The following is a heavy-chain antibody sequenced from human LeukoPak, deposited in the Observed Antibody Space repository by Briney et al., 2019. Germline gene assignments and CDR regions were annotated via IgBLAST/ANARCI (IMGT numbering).Heavy chain of an antibody. Sequence: PSETLSLTCTVSGGSISSYYWSWIRQPPGRGLEWIGYIYYSGSTNYNPSLNNRVTISVDSSKKQFSLNLTSVTAADTAVYYCARVVGHCSSASCYIGYFFDYWGQGTLVTVSS. CDR1: GGSISSYY. V-gene: IGHV4-59*01. D-gene: IGHD2-2*02. CDR3: ARVVGHCSSASCYIGYFFDY. J-gene: IGHJ4*02. CDR2: IYYSGST.